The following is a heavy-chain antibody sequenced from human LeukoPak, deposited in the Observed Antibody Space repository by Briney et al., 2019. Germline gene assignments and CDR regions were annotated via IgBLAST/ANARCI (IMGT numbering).Heavy chain of an antibody. CDR3: ARGHLREGMDV. Sequence: SPARSLTFAIAGDSFSSNSAAWNWVRQAPSRGLEWLGRTYYRAKYYNEYAVSVKRRITINPDTSKNQLYLQLDTVTHEDTAVYYCARGHLREGMDVWGKGTTVTVSS. CDR1: GDSFSSNSAA. V-gene: IGHV6-1*01. D-gene: IGHD4-17*01. CDR2: TYYRAKYYN. J-gene: IGHJ6*04.